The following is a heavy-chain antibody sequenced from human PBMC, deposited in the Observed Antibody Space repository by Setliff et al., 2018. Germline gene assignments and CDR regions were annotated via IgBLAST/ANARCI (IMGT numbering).Heavy chain of an antibody. CDR1: GVSTRSYW. J-gene: IGHJ4*02. CDR2: FHTGGST. Sequence: SETLSLTCSVSGVSTRSYWWSWIRQRAGKGLEWIGHFHTGGSTNYNRSLRSRVTISVDTSKNQFSLKLSSVTAADTAVYYCATTPYQLLNFDYWGQGTLVTVSS. D-gene: IGHD2-2*01. V-gene: IGHV4-4*07. CDR3: ATTPYQLLNFDY.